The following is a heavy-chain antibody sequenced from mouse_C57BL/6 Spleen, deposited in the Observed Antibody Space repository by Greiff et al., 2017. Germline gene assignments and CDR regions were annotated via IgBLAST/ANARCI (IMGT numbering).Heavy chain of an antibody. CDR3: ARISSYGAMDY. CDR1: GFSLTSYG. Sequence: QVHVKQSGPGLVAPSQSLSITCTVSGFSLTSYGVDWVRQSPGKGLAWLGVIWGVGSTNYNSALKSRLSISKDNSKSQVFLKMNSLQTDDTAMYYCARISSYGAMDYWGQGTSVTVSS. J-gene: IGHJ4*01. CDR2: IWGVGST. V-gene: IGHV2-6*01. D-gene: IGHD1-1*01.